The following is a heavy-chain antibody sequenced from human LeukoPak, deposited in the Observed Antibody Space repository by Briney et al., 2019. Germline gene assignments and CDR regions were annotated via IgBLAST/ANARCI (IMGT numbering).Heavy chain of an antibody. Sequence: PSQTLSLTCAVSGGSISSGGYSWSWLRQPPGKGLEWIGYIYHSGSTYYNPSLKSRVTISVDRSKNQFSLKLSSVTAADTAVYYCARGGDGDYLFDYWGRGTLVTVSS. V-gene: IGHV4-30-2*01. D-gene: IGHD4-17*01. CDR1: GGSISSGGYS. CDR2: IYHSGST. CDR3: ARGGDGDYLFDY. J-gene: IGHJ4*02.